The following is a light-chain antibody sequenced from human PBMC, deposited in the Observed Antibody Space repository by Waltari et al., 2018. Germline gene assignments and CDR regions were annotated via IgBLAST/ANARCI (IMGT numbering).Light chain of an antibody. V-gene: IGKV3-11*01. CDR3: QQRSNWPPGYT. CDR1: QSVSSY. CDR2: ASS. Sequence: EIVFTQPPATLSLSHGERATLTFRASQSVSSYLAWYQQTPGQAPSLLIYASSNTATGFPSRFSGSGSRTDFTLTISCLEPEDFAVYYCQQRSNWPPGYTFGQGTKLEIK. J-gene: IGKJ2*01.